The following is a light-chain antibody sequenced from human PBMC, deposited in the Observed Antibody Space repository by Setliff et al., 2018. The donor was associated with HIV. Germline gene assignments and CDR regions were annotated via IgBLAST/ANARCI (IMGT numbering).Light chain of an antibody. CDR3: AAWDDSLNDYV. J-gene: IGLJ1*01. CDR1: SSNIGSNT. V-gene: IGLV1-44*01. CDR2: SNN. Sequence: QSVLTQPPSASGTPGQRVSISCSGSSSNIGSNTVNWYQQLRGTAPKLLIYSNNQRPSGVPDRFPGSKSGTSASLAISGLQSEDEAAYFCAAWDDSLNDYVFGTGTKVTVL.